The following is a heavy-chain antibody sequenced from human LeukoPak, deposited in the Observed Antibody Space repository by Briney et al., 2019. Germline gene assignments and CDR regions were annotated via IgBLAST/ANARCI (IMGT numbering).Heavy chain of an antibody. Sequence: TGGSLRLSCSASGFTFSSYAMHWVRQAPGKGLEYVSAISSNGGSTYYADSVKGRFTISRDNSKNTLYLQMNNLRAEDTAVYYCARDLLELPKFYYYGMDIWGQGATVTVSS. CDR2: ISSNGGST. CDR1: GFTFSSYA. V-gene: IGHV3-64*04. CDR3: ARDLLELPKFYYYGMDI. J-gene: IGHJ6*02. D-gene: IGHD1-26*01.